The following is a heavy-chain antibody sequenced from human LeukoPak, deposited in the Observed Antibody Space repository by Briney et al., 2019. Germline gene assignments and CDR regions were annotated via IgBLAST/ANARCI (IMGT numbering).Heavy chain of an antibody. CDR2: VYYSGHT. D-gene: IGHD6-13*01. J-gene: IGHJ6*03. CDR3: TRDNRSSYRSSSYYYYYYMDV. CDR1: GGSFRGYY. V-gene: IGHV4-34*11. Sequence: SETLSLTCAVHGGSFRGYYWGWIRPPPGKGLEWIGSVYYSGHTYYNPSLKSRVTISADTSKNQFSLNLSSVTAADTAVYYCTRDNRSSYRSSSYYYYYYMDVWGKGTTVTVSS.